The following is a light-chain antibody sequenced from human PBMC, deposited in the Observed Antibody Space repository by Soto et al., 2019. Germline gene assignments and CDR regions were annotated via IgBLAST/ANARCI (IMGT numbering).Light chain of an antibody. Sequence: SYELTQPPSVSVAPGQTARITCGGNNIGSKSVHWYQQKPGQAPVLVIYYDSDRPSGSPERFSGSNSGNTATLTISRVEAGDEADCYCQVWDSSSDHYVFGTVTKLTVL. CDR2: YDS. J-gene: IGLJ1*01. V-gene: IGLV3-21*04. CDR1: NIGSKS. CDR3: QVWDSSSDHYV.